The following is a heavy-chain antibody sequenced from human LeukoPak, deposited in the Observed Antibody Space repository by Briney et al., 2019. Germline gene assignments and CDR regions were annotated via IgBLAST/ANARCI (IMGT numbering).Heavy chain of an antibody. V-gene: IGHV3-7*01. CDR1: GFTFSSYW. CDR3: ARVGRMVYATTFDY. D-gene: IGHD2-8*01. CDR2: IKQDGSEK. Sequence: GGSLRLSCAASGFTFSSYWMSWVRQAPGKGLEWVANIKQDGSEKYYVDSVKGRFTISRDNAKNSLYLQMNSLRAEDTAVYYCARVGRMVYATTFDYWGQGTLVTVSS. J-gene: IGHJ4*02.